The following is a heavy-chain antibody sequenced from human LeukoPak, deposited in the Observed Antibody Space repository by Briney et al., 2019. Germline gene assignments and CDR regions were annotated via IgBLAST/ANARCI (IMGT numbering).Heavy chain of an antibody. CDR1: GGSLSTYA. Sequence: SVKVSCKASGGSLSTYAINWVRQVPGRGLGWMGGIIPFYSATDYAQKLQGRVTITADESTNTAYMELNSLTSKDTAVYYCARMVGYAYSDYWGQGTLVTVSS. CDR2: IIPFYSAT. D-gene: IGHD2-15*01. CDR3: ARMVGYAYSDY. V-gene: IGHV1-69*13. J-gene: IGHJ4*02.